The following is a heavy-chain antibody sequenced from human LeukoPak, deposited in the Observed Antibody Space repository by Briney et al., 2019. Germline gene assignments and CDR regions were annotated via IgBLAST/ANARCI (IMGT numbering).Heavy chain of an antibody. V-gene: IGHV3-30-3*01. D-gene: IGHD3-16*02. Sequence: GGSLRLSCAASRFTFSSYAMHWVRQAPGKGLEWVAVISYDGSNKYYADSVKGRFTISRDNSKNTLYLQMNSLRAEDTAVYYCARADYVWGSYRLLDYWGQGTLVTVSS. CDR3: ARADYVWGSYRLLDY. CDR1: RFTFSSYA. CDR2: ISYDGSNK. J-gene: IGHJ4*02.